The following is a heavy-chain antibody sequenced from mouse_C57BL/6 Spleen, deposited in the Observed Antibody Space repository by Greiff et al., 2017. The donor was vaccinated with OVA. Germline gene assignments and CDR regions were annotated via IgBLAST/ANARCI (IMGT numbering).Heavy chain of an antibody. Sequence: VQLQESGAELVRPGASVTLSCKASGYTFTDYEMHWVKQTPVHGLEWIGAIDPETGGTAYNEKFKGKAILTADKSSSTAYMKLRSLTSEDSAVYYCTGMDDDDAWFAYWGQGTLVTVSA. CDR1: GYTFTDYE. CDR2: IDPETGGT. CDR3: TGMDDDDAWFAY. V-gene: IGHV1-15*01. J-gene: IGHJ3*01. D-gene: IGHD2-4*01.